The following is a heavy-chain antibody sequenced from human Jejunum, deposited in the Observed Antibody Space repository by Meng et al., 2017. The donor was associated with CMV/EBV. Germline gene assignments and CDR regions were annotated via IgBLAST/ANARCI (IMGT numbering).Heavy chain of an antibody. V-gene: IGHV3-48*03. CDR3: ARDFSGGSYSVDDAFDV. CDR2: MGGSGTPT. Sequence: MTWVRQAPGKGLEWVAYMGGSGTPTYYADSVRGRFTISRDNAKNSLYLQMNSLRAEDTALYYCARDFSGGSYSVDDAFDVWGQGTMVTVSS. J-gene: IGHJ3*01. D-gene: IGHD1-26*01.